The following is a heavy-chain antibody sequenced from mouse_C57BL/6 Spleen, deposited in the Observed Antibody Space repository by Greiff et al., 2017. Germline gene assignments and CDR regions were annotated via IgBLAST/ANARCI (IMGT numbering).Heavy chain of an antibody. D-gene: IGHD1-1*01. CDR3: ARKYYGSSHYYAMDY. CDR2: ISSGSSTI. CDR1: GFTFSDYG. Sequence: EVQLVESGGGLVKPGGSLKLSCAASGFTFSDYGMHWVRQAPEKGLEWVAYISSGSSTIYYADTVKGRFTISRDNAKNTLFLQMTSLRSEDTAMYYCARKYYGSSHYYAMDYWGQGTSVTVSS. V-gene: IGHV5-17*01. J-gene: IGHJ4*01.